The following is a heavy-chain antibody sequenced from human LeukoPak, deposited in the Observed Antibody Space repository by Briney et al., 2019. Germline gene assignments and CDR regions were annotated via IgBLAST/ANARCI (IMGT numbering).Heavy chain of an antibody. J-gene: IGHJ4*02. CDR3: AKSGDDYGDRIDY. CDR2: ISGSGGST. V-gene: IGHV3-23*01. D-gene: IGHD4-17*01. Sequence: GGSLRLSCAASGFTFSSYAMSWVRQAPGKGLEWVSAISGSGGSTYYADSVKGRFTISRDSSKNTLYLQMNSLRAEDTAVYYCAKSGDDYGDRIDYWGQGTLVTVSS. CDR1: GFTFSSYA.